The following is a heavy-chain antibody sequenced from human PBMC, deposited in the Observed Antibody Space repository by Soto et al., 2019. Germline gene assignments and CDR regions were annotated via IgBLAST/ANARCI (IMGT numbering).Heavy chain of an antibody. D-gene: IGHD2-21*01. CDR3: ARNDCPVDY. V-gene: IGHV1-3*01. CDR2: INAGNGNT. J-gene: IGHJ4*02. CDR1: GYTFTSYA. Sequence: ASVKVSCKASGYTFTSYAMHWVRQAPGQRLEWMGWINAGNGNTKYSQKFQGRVTITRDTSASTAYMELRSLRSDDTAVYYCARNDCPVDYWGQGTLVTVSS.